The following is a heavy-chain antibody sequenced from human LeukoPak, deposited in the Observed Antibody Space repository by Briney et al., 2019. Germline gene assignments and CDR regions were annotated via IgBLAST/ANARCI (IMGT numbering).Heavy chain of an antibody. J-gene: IGHJ5*02. Sequence: RRASVTVSCKASGYTFTGYYMHWVRQAPGQGLEWMGWINPNSGGTNYAQKFQGRVTMTRDTSISTAYMELSRLRSDDTAVYYCARDLGCSGGSCYPNNWFDPWGQGTLVTVSS. CDR3: ARDLGCSGGSCYPNNWFDP. CDR1: GYTFTGYY. V-gene: IGHV1-2*02. D-gene: IGHD2-15*01. CDR2: INPNSGGT.